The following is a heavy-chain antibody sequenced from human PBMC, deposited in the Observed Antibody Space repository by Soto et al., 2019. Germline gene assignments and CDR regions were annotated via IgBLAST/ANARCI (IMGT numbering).Heavy chain of an antibody. D-gene: IGHD3-3*01. J-gene: IGHJ5*02. CDR3: ARDGPTIFGVVNWFDP. V-gene: IGHV1-18*01. CDR2: ISAYNGNT. Sequence: GASVKVSCKASGYTFTSYGISWVRQAPGQGLEWMGWISAYNGNTNYAQKLKGRVTMTTDTSTSTAYMELRSLRSDDTAVYYCARDGPTIFGVVNWFDPWGQGTLVTVSS. CDR1: GYTFTSYG.